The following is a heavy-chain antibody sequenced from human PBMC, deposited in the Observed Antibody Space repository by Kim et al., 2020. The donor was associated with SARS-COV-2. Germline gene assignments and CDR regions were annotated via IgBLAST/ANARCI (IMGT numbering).Heavy chain of an antibody. CDR2: IYHSGST. Sequence: SETLSLTCAVSGGSISSSNWWSWVRQPPGKGLEWIGEIYHSGSTNYNPSLKSRVTISVDKTKNQFSLKLSSGTAADTAVYYCARIYNGSYGAFDYWGQGTLVTVSS. CDR1: GGSISSSNW. D-gene: IGHD1-26*01. CDR3: ARIYNGSYGAFDY. J-gene: IGHJ4*02. V-gene: IGHV4-4*02.